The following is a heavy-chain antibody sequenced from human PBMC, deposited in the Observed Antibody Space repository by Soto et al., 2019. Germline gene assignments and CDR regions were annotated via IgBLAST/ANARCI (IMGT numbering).Heavy chain of an antibody. CDR3: AREVAAADY. CDR2: INPNSGST. J-gene: IGHJ4*02. D-gene: IGHD6-13*01. Sequence: QLHLVQSGAEVKKPGASVKVSCKESGYIFINYYIHWVRQAPGQGLEWLGIINPNSGSTNYAQEFRGRVTMARDTSTSTVYMDLSSRRSADTAVYYCAREVAAADYWGQGHLVTVSA. CDR1: GYIFINYY. V-gene: IGHV1-46*01.